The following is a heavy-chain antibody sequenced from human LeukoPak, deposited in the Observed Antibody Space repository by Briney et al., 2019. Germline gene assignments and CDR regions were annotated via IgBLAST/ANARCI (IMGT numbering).Heavy chain of an antibody. CDR1: GYSISNGYY. V-gene: IGHV4-38-2*01. J-gene: IGHJ4*02. D-gene: IGHD1-1*01. CDR3: ARQGSKSGTTCFDY. Sequence: PSETLSLTCAVSGYSISNGYYWGWIRQPPGKGLEWIGSIYHSGSTYYNPSLKSRVTISVDTSKNQFSLKLSSVTAADTAVYYCARQGSKSGTTCFDYWGQGTLVTVSS. CDR2: IYHSGST.